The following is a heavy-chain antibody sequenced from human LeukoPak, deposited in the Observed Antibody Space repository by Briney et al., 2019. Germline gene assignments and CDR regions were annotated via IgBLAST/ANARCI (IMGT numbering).Heavy chain of an antibody. V-gene: IGHV3-23*01. J-gene: IGHJ4*02. CDR2: INDSGDYK. CDR1: GFTFRSYA. CDR3: ASSGDLAVAGIDY. Sequence: GGSLRLSCGASGFTFRSYAMSWVRQALGKGLQWVSGINDSGDYKYYADSVKGRFTISRDNSKNTVYLQMDSLRAEDTAVYYCASSGDLAVAGIDYWGQGTLVTVSS. D-gene: IGHD6-19*01.